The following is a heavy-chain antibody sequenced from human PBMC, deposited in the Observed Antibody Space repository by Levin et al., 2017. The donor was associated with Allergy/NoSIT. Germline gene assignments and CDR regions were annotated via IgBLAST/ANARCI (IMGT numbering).Heavy chain of an antibody. Sequence: ASVKVSCKASRYIFSDYFIHWVRQAPGQGLEWMGWINPHSGDTKYAQEFQGRVTMTRDTSISTAYMELTRLTSDDTAVYYCARDLYNDDSVFGFWGQGTLVNVFS. J-gene: IGHJ4*02. D-gene: IGHD3-22*01. CDR3: ARDLYNDDSVFGF. V-gene: IGHV1-2*02. CDR2: INPHSGDT. CDR1: RYIFSDYF.